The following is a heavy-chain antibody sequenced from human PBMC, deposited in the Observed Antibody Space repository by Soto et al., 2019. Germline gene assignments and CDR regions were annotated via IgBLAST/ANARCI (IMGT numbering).Heavy chain of an antibody. Sequence: GSLRLSCAASCFTFSNACMNCVRQAPGKGLEWVGRIKSKTDGGTTEYAAPVKGRFTISRDDSKNTLYLQMNSLKTEDTAVYYCTFGYSYGDYYGMDVWGQGTTVTVSS. CDR3: TFGYSYGDYYGMDV. CDR1: CFTFSNAC. CDR2: IKSKTDGGTT. D-gene: IGHD5-18*01. J-gene: IGHJ6*02. V-gene: IGHV3-15*07.